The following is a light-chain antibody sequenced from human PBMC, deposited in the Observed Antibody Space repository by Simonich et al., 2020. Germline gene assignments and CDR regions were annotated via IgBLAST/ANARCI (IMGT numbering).Light chain of an antibody. V-gene: IGLV2-14*03. CDR2: HVS. J-gene: IGLJ2*01. CDR1: SSDVGGYNY. Sequence: QSALTQPASVSVSPGQSITISCTGTSSDVGGYNYVSWYQQHPGKAPKLIISHVSHRPSGVSNRFSGSKSGNTAALTISGLQAEDEADYYCSSYTSSSTLVFGGGTKLTVL. CDR3: SSYTSSSTLV.